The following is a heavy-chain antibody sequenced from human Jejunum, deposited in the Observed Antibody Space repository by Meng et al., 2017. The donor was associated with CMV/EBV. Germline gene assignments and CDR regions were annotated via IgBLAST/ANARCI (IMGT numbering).Heavy chain of an antibody. Sequence: VYGGSLSGYYWRYIRQPTGKGLEWIGEIYQGGSTEYNPSLTSRVTISVDASKNQFSLKLSSVTAADTAIYYCARNQLLWYYGMDVWGQGTTVTVSS. D-gene: IGHD2-2*01. V-gene: IGHV4-34*01. J-gene: IGHJ6*02. CDR3: ARNQLLWYYGMDV. CDR2: IYQGGST. CDR1: GGSLSGYY.